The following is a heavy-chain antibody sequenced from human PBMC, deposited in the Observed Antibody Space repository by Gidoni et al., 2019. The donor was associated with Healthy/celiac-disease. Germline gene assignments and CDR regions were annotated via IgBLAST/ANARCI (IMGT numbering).Heavy chain of an antibody. V-gene: IGHV1-69*06. CDR2: IIPIFGTA. CDR1: GGTFSSYA. Sequence: QVQLVQSGAEVTKPGSPVKVSCTAYGGTFSSYAISWVRQDPGQGLEWMGGIIPIFGTANYAQKFQGRVTITADKSTSTAYMELSSLRSEDSAVYYCAGALWFGELYNYFDYWGQGTLVTVSS. CDR3: AGALWFGELYNYFDY. J-gene: IGHJ4*02. D-gene: IGHD3-10*01.